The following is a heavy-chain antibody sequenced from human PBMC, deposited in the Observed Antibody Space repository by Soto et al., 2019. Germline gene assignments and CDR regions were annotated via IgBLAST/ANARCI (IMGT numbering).Heavy chain of an antibody. CDR1: VHRVSSHNAA. CDR3: ARERYGDYGRGAFDI. D-gene: IGHD4-17*01. J-gene: IGHJ3*02. CDR2: TYYRSKWYN. Sequence: PSQTLSLTCVISVHRVSSHNAAWNWVRQSPSRVLELLGRTYYRSKWYNDYAVSVKHRITINPDTSKNQFSQQLNSVTPEDTAIYYCARERYGDYGRGAFDIWGQGTMVTVSS. V-gene: IGHV6-1*01.